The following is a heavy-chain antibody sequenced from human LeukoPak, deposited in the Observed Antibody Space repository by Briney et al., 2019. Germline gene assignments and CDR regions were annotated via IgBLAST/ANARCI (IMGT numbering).Heavy chain of an antibody. D-gene: IGHD3-22*01. V-gene: IGHV3-23*01. J-gene: IGHJ4*02. CDR2: ISVSGNT. CDR1: GFTLSSYA. Sequence: GGSLRLSCAASGFTLSSYAMSWVRQGPGKGLEWVSAISVSGNTYHADSVKGRFTISRDSSKNTLYLQMNSLRAEDTAVYYCAKDAKRTMMVVVPTGRPYYFDYCGQGTLVTVSS. CDR3: AKDAKRTMMVVVPTGRPYYFDY.